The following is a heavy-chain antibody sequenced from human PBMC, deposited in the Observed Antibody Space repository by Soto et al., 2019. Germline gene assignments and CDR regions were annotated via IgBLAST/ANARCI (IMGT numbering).Heavy chain of an antibody. CDR2: ITRDTNTI. D-gene: IGHD6-19*01. J-gene: IGHJ4*02. CDR1: GFRFSIYS. CDR3: ARSVEGHFDY. Sequence: EVQLVESGGGLVQPGGSLRLSCAASGFRFSIYSMNWVRQAPGKGLEWSAYITRDTNTIKYADSVKGRFTISRDNDKNSVYLQMNSLRDEDTAVYYCARSVEGHFDYWGQGTVVTVSA. V-gene: IGHV3-48*02.